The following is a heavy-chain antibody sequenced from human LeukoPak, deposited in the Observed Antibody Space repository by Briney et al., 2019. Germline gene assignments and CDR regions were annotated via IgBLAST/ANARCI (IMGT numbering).Heavy chain of an antibody. CDR2: IYTSGSI. CDR3: AREDYDFWSGYYTSYYYYMDV. J-gene: IGHJ6*03. CDR1: GYSISSGYY. V-gene: IGHV4-38-2*02. Sequence: SETLSLTCTVSGYSISSGYYWGWIRQPPGKGLEWIGRIYTSGSINYNPSLKSRVTMSVDTSKNQFSLKLSSVTAADTAVYYCAREDYDFWSGYYTSYYYYMDVWGKGTTVTVSS. D-gene: IGHD3-3*01.